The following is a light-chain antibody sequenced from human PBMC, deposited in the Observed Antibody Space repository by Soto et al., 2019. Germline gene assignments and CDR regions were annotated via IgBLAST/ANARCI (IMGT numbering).Light chain of an antibody. Sequence: QPVLTQSPSASASLGASVKLTCTLSSGLSSYAIAWHQQQPEKGPRYLMKLNSDGSHSKGDGIPDRFSGSSSGPERYLTIPSLQSEDEADYYCQPWGPGVQEVFGGGTKLTVL. CDR2: LNSDGSH. CDR3: QPWGPGVQEV. J-gene: IGLJ2*01. CDR1: SGLSSYA. V-gene: IGLV4-69*01.